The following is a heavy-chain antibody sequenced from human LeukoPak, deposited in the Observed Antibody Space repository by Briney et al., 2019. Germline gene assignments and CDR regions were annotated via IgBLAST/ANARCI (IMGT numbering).Heavy chain of an antibody. J-gene: IGHJ4*02. CDR1: GFTFSSYA. V-gene: IGHV4-31*02. D-gene: IGHD6-19*01. Sequence: LRLSCAASGFTFSSYAMSWVRQHPGKGLEWIGYIFYSGGTYYNPSLNSRVSISVDTSENQFSLKLSSVTAADTAVYFCARGVAVTGAFDYWGQGTLVTVSS. CDR3: ARGVAVTGAFDY. CDR2: IFYSGGT.